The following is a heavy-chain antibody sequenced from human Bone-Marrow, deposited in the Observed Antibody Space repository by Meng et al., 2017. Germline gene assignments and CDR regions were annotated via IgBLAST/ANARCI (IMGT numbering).Heavy chain of an antibody. CDR1: GGSFSGYY. D-gene: IGHD6-13*01. CDR3: ARGRIAAAAALAY. Sequence: QVQLQQWGAGLLNPSETLSLTCAVYGGSFSGYYWSWIRQPPGKGLEWIGEINHSGSTNYNPSLKSRVTISVDTSKNQFSLKLSSVTAADTAVYYCARGRIAAAAALAYWGQGTLVTVSS. V-gene: IGHV4-34*01. J-gene: IGHJ4*02. CDR2: INHSGST.